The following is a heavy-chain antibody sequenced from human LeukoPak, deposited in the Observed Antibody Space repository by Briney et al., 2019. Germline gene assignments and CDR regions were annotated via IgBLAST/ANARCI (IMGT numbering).Heavy chain of an antibody. Sequence: PSETLSLTCTVSGGSISSHYWSWIRQPPGKGLEWIGYIYYSRSTNYNPSLNSRVTISVDTSKNQFSLKLSSVTAADTAVYYCARGGGRYCSSTSCPDAFDIWGQGTMVTVSS. D-gene: IGHD2-2*01. CDR3: ARGGGRYCSSTSCPDAFDI. V-gene: IGHV4-59*11. J-gene: IGHJ3*02. CDR2: IYYSRST. CDR1: GGSISSHY.